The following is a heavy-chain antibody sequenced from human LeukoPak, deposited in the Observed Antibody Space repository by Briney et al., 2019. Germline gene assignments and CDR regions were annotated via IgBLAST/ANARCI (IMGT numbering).Heavy chain of an antibody. CDR2: INPNSGGT. CDR3: ARDLEMTTVTTGDY. V-gene: IGHV1-2*02. D-gene: IGHD4-11*01. CDR1: GYTFTGYY. J-gene: IGHJ4*02. Sequence: ASVKVSCKASGYTFTGYYMLWVRQAPGQGLEWMGWINPNSGGTNYAQKFQGRVTMTRDTSISTAYMELSRLRSDDTAVYYCARDLEMTTVTTGDYWGQGTLVTVSS.